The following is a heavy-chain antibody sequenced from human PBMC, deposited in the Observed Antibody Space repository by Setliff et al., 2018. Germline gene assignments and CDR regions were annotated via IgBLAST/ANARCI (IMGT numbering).Heavy chain of an antibody. D-gene: IGHD3-22*01. CDR1: GFTISGYA. CDR3: AKGLKSSGPDWYFDY. Sequence: GGSLRLSCVGSGFTISGYAMTWVRQVPGKGLEWISSIKDSDYSTYYADSVKGRFTISRDNSKNTLYLQMNSLRAEDTAVYYCAKGLKSSGPDWYFDYWGPGTPVTVSS. CDR2: IKDSDYST. V-gene: IGHV3-23*05. J-gene: IGHJ4*02.